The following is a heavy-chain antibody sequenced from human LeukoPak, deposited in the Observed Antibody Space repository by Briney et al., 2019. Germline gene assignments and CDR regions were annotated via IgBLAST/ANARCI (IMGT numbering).Heavy chain of an antibody. Sequence: GGSLRLSCAASGFTFSSYAMHWVRQAPGKGLGWVAVISYDGSNKYYADSVKGRFTISRDNSKNTLYLQMNSLRAEDTAVYYCARGLWYSSSPLDYWGQGTLVTVSS. D-gene: IGHD6-13*01. CDR1: GFTFSSYA. J-gene: IGHJ4*02. CDR2: ISYDGSNK. V-gene: IGHV3-30-3*01. CDR3: ARGLWYSSSPLDY.